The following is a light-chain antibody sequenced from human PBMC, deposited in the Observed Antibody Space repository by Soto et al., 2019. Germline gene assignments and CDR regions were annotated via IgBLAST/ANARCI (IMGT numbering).Light chain of an antibody. CDR2: DAS. CDR3: QQYNSYSYT. V-gene: IGKV1-5*01. J-gene: IGKJ2*01. Sequence: EIQMTHSPANLSLPLGQRVALTCRASQSISSWLAWYQQKPGKAPKLLIYDASSLESGVPSRFSGSGSGTEFTLTISSLQPDDFATYYCQQYNSYSYTFGQGTKVDIK. CDR1: QSISSW.